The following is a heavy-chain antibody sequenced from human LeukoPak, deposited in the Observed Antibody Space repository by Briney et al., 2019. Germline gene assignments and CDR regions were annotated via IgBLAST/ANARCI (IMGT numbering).Heavy chain of an antibody. CDR1: GGSFSGYY. D-gene: IGHD5-18*01. V-gene: IGHV4-59*01. CDR3: ARSRTTTAMVARFDP. Sequence: PSETLSLTCAVYGGSFSGYYWSWIRQPPGKGLEWIGYIYYSGSTNYNPSLKSRVTISVDTSKNQFSLKLSSVTAADTAVYYCARSRTTTAMVARFDPWGQGTLVTVSS. CDR2: IYYSGST. J-gene: IGHJ5*02.